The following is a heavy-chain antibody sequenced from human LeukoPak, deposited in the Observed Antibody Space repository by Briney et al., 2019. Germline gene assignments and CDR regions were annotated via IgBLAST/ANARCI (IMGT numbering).Heavy chain of an antibody. V-gene: IGHV4-34*01. CDR1: GGSFSGYY. CDR2: INHSGST. J-gene: IGHJ3*02. CDR3: ARARILDAFDI. Sequence: SETLSLTCAVYGGSFSGYYWSWIRQPPGKGLEWIGEINHSGSTNYNPSLKSRVTISVDRSKNQFSLKLSSVTAADTAVYYCARARILDAFDIWGQGTMVTVSS.